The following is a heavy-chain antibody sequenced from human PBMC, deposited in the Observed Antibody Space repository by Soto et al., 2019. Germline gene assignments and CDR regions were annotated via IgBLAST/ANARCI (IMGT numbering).Heavy chain of an antibody. J-gene: IGHJ4*02. Sequence: SETLSLTCTVSGASITQYYWNWIRQSPGKGLEWIVSVSSTGSTVYNPSLTSRVTVSLDTSKNQFSLQLNSVTPEDAAVYYCANDPGYSLYYWGQGTQVTVSS. V-gene: IGHV4-4*08. D-gene: IGHD5-12*01. CDR3: ANDPGYSLYY. CDR1: GASITQYY. CDR2: VSSTGST.